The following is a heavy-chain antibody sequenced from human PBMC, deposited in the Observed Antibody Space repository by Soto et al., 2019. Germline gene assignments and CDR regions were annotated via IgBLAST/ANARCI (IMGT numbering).Heavy chain of an antibody. V-gene: IGHV1-69*01. CDR2: IIPQFPTP. J-gene: IGHJ4*02. D-gene: IGHD5-18*01. CDR1: GGIFRSNA. Sequence: QVQLVQSGAEVRKPRSSVRVSCKSSGGIFRSNAISWVRQAPGQGLEWMGAIIPQFPTPYYAQKFQGRVTITADESSSTAYIALTSLRSDDTAVYFCARDAADTPMVYWGQGTLLTVSS. CDR3: ARDAADTPMVY.